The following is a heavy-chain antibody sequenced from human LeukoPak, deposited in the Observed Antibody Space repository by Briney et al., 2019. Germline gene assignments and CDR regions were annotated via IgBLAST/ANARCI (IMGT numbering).Heavy chain of an antibody. Sequence: GGSLRLSCAASGFTFSSYAMSWVRQAPGKGLEWVSAISGSGGSTYYADSVKGRFTISRDNSKNTLYLQMNSLRAEDTAVYYCAKDYCDSSGYYAPAFDIWGQGTMVTVSS. CDR2: ISGSGGST. V-gene: IGHV3-23*01. CDR1: GFTFSSYA. D-gene: IGHD3-22*01. CDR3: AKDYCDSSGYYAPAFDI. J-gene: IGHJ3*02.